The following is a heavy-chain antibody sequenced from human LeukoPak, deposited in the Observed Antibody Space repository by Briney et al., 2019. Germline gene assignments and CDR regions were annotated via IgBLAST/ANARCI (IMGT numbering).Heavy chain of an antibody. J-gene: IGHJ4*02. Sequence: ASVKVSCKASGGTFSSYAISWVRQAPGQGLEWMGGIIPIFGTANYAQKFQGRVTVTTDESTSTAYMELSSLRSEYTAVYYCARDWGDYGGEYYFDYWGQGTLVTVSS. V-gene: IGHV1-69*05. D-gene: IGHD4-17*01. CDR1: GGTFSSYA. CDR2: IIPIFGTA. CDR3: ARDWGDYGGEYYFDY.